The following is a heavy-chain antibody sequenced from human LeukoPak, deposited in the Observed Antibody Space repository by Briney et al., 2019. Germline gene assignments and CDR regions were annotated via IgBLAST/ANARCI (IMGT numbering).Heavy chain of an antibody. V-gene: IGHV4-59*12. CDR1: GGSISSYY. J-gene: IGHJ6*02. CDR3: ARDQQDLAVDV. CDR2: IYYSGST. Sequence: SETLSLTCTVSGGSISSYYWSWIRQPPGKGLEWIGYIYYSGSTNYNPSLKSRVTISVDTSKNQFSLKLSSVTAADTAVYYCARDQQDLAVDVWGQGTTVTVSS. D-gene: IGHD6-13*01.